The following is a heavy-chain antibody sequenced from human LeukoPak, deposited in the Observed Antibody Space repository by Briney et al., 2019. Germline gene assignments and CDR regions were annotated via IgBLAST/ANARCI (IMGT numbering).Heavy chain of an antibody. CDR2: IYSSGST. Sequence: SETLSLTCTVSGGSHSSIYYWSWTRQPAGKGLEWIGRIYSSGSTSYHPSLKSRVTMSVDTSKNQFSLKLTSVTAADAAVYYCVRSPDCSSTSCYGYYFDYWGQGILVTVSS. J-gene: IGHJ4*02. V-gene: IGHV4-4*07. D-gene: IGHD2-2*01. CDR1: GGSHSSIYY. CDR3: VRSPDCSSTSCYGYYFDY.